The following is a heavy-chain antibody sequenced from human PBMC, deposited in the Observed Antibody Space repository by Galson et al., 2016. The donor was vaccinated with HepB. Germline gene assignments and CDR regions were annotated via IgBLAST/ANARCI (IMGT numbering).Heavy chain of an antibody. CDR3: AREISTAYCGADCYSWFDP. V-gene: IGHV4-61*02. CDR1: GGSISSGSHY. Sequence: TLSLTCTVSGGSISSGSHYWSWIRQPAGKGLEWIGRIYTSGITNYNPSLKSRITTSRDTSKNQFSLKLSSVTAADTAVYYCAREISTAYCGADCYSWFDPWGQGTLVTVSS. CDR2: IYTSGIT. J-gene: IGHJ5*02. D-gene: IGHD2-21*01.